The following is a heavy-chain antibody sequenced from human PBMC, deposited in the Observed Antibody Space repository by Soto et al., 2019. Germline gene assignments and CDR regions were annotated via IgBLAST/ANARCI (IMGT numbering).Heavy chain of an antibody. D-gene: IGHD6-13*01. CDR3: ARGRETGIAAAGTNYYYMDV. CDR1: GYTFTSYG. Sequence: GASVKVSCKASGYTFTSYGISWVRQAPGQGLEWMGWISAYNGNTNYAQKLQGRVTMTTDTSTSTAYMELRSLRSDDTAVYYCARGRETGIAAAGTNYYYMDVWGKGTTVTVSS. V-gene: IGHV1-18*01. J-gene: IGHJ6*03. CDR2: ISAYNGNT.